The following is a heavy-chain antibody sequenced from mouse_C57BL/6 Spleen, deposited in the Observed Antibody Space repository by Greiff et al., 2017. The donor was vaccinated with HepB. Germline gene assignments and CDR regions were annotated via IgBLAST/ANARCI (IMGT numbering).Heavy chain of an antibody. V-gene: IGHV1-26*01. CDR1: GYTFTDYY. Sequence: EVQLQQSGPELVKPGASVKISCKASGYTFTDYYMNWVKQSHGKSLEWIGDINPNNGGTSYKQKFKGKATLTVDKSSSTAYMELRSLTSEDSAVYYCTTTVVATDWYFDVWGTGTTVTVSS. CDR3: TTTVVATDWYFDV. CDR2: INPNNGGT. J-gene: IGHJ1*03. D-gene: IGHD1-1*01.